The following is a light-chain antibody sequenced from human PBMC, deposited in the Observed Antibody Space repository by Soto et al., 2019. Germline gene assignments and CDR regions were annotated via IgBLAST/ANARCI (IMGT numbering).Light chain of an antibody. CDR3: HHYGGSPPWP. Sequence: EIVLTQSPGTLSLSPGERATLSCRASQSINRYYLALYQQKPGQPPRLIIYGASSCLTGIPDRFSGSGSGTDFPLQISRLGPQEFEVYSYHHYGGSPPWPSVQGTKIKIQ. CDR1: QSINRYY. CDR2: GAS. J-gene: IGKJ1*01. V-gene: IGKV3-20*01.